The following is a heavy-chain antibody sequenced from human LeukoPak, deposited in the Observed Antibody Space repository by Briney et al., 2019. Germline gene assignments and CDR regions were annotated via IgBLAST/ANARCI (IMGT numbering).Heavy chain of an antibody. CDR3: AHSCGGGNSAYFDH. V-gene: IGHV2-5*02. CDR2: SYWDDDK. D-gene: IGHD4-23*01. CDR1: GFSLSTSAVG. Sequence: SGPTLVHPTPSRTLTCTFSGFSLSTSAVGVGWIRQPPGEGLAGLAVSYWDDDKRYSPSLKSRLTIIKAPSENQVVLTMTNVDPVDTATYYCAHSCGGGNSAYFDHWGQGTLVTVSS. J-gene: IGHJ4*02.